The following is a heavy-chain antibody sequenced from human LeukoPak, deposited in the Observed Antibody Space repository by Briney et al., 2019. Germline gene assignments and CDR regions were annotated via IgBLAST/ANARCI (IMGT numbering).Heavy chain of an antibody. D-gene: IGHD4-23*01. CDR3: ASRPFETTVVPWDFY. J-gene: IGHJ4*02. CDR2: IFPGDSNT. V-gene: IGHV5-51*01. CDR1: GHDFSDYW. Sequence: GESLKISCRGSGHDFSDYWIGWVRQMPGRGLEWMGIIFPGDSNTIYGPSFQGQVTISADRSINTAYLQWSSLTASDTAMYYCASRPFETTVVPWDFYWGQGTQVTVSS.